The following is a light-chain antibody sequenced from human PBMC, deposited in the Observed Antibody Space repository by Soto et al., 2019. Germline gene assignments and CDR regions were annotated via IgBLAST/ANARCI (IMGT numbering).Light chain of an antibody. CDR3: QQYNSYSSFT. CDR2: DAS. Sequence: DIKMSQSPSTLSASVGDRVTITCRAGQSISSWLAWYQQKPGKAPKLLIYDASSLESGVPSRFSGSGSGTEFTLTISSLQPDDFATYYCQQYNSYSSFTFGPGTKVDI. J-gene: IGKJ3*01. CDR1: QSISSW. V-gene: IGKV1-5*01.